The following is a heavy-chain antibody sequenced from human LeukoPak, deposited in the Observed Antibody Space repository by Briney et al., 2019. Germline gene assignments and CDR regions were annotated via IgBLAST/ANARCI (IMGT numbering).Heavy chain of an antibody. CDR1: GFSFSDYY. D-gene: IGHD3/OR15-3a*01. CDR2: ISSSSDYK. J-gene: IGHJ1*01. CDR3: ARQGLYDSSDFWTFQH. Sequence: GGSLRLSCAASGFSFSDYYMSWIRQTPEEGLEWLSYISSSSDYKNYADSLKGRFTISRDNAKNSVYLQMNSLRAEDTAVCYCARQGLYDSSDFWTFQHWGQGTLVTVSS. V-gene: IGHV3-11*06.